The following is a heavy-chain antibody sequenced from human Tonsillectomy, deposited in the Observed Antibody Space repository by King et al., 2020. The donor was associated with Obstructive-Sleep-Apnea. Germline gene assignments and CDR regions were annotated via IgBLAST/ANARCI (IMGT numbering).Heavy chain of an antibody. CDR1: GFTFSNYA. V-gene: IGHV3-23*04. Sequence: VQLVESGGGLVQSGGSLRLSCAASGFTFSNYAMSWFRPAPGKGLELVSSISGRCYNTYNADSVKGRFAISRDNSKNTLFLQMNSLRAEDTAAYYCAKGTDWGPYWYFDLWGRGTLVTASS. J-gene: IGHJ2*01. CDR3: AKGTDWGPYWYFDL. CDR2: ISGRCYNT. D-gene: IGHD7-27*01.